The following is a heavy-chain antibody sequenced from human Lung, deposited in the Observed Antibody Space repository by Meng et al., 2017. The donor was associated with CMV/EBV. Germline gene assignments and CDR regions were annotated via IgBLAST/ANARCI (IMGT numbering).Heavy chain of an antibody. CDR2: IYWDDDK. CDR1: GSSLSTIEVV. V-gene: IGHV2-5*02. Sequence: IPCKESGSPLRQPTHTPTLTCTFSGSSLSTIEVVVGWIRQPPGKGLEWLAVIYWDDDKRYSPSLKSRLTITKDTSKNQVVLTLTNMDPVDTATYYCALFTRSWFDPWGQGTLVTVSS. D-gene: IGHD2-2*01. CDR3: ALFTRSWFDP. J-gene: IGHJ5*02.